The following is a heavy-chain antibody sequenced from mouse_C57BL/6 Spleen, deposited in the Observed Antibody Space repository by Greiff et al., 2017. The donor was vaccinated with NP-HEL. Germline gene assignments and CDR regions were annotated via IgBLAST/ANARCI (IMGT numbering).Heavy chain of an antibody. J-gene: IGHJ4*01. CDR2: IYPGSGNT. D-gene: IGHD2-3*01. Sequence: VMLVESGAELVRPGASVKLSCKASGYTFTDYYINWVKQRPGQGLEWIARIYPGSGNTYYNEKFKGKATLTAEKSSSTAYMQLSSLTSEDSAVYFCARQGLYDGYLYAMDYWGQGTSVTVSS. CDR1: GYTFTDYY. CDR3: ARQGLYDGYLYAMDY. V-gene: IGHV1-76*01.